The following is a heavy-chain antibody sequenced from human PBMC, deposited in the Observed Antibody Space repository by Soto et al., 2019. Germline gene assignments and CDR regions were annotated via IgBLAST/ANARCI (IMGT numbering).Heavy chain of an antibody. Sequence: GGSLRLSCAASGFTVSSNYMSWVRQAPGKGLEWVSVIYSGGSTYYADSVKGRFTISRDNSKNTLYLQMNSLRAEDTAVYYCASHVGGNSGYDSWYYYYGMDVWGQGTTVTVSS. V-gene: IGHV3-53*01. CDR1: GFTVSSNY. CDR3: ASHVGGNSGYDSWYYYYGMDV. J-gene: IGHJ6*02. D-gene: IGHD5-12*01. CDR2: IYSGGST.